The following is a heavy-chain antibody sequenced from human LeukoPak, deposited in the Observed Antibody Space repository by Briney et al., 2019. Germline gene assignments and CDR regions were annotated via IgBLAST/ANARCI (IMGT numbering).Heavy chain of an antibody. Sequence: GGSLRLSCAASGFTFSSYAMHWVRQAPGKGLEWVAVISYDGSNKYYADSVKGRFTISRDNSKNTLYLQMNSLRAEDTALYYCAKGDYPCGGDCYGAPVDYWGQGTLVTVSS. D-gene: IGHD2-21*02. V-gene: IGHV3-30-3*01. J-gene: IGHJ4*02. CDR1: GFTFSSYA. CDR3: AKGDYPCGGDCYGAPVDY. CDR2: ISYDGSNK.